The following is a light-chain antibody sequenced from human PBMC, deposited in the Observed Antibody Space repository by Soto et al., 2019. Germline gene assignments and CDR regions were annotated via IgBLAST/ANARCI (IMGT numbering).Light chain of an antibody. CDR3: QSYDNSLRTVL. CDR2: ANS. V-gene: IGLV1-40*01. J-gene: IGLJ2*01. CDR1: SSNIGATYD. Sequence: QSVLTQPPSVSGAPGQRVTISCTGTSSNIGATYDVYWYQQVPGTAPKLLIYANSNRPSGVPDRFSGSKSGTSASLAITGLQAEDEADYYCQSYDNSLRTVLFGGGTKVTVL.